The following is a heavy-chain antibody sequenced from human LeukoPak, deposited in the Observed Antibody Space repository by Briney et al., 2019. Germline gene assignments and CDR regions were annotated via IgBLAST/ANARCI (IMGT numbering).Heavy chain of an antibody. CDR1: GYSFTSYW. D-gene: IGHD3-9*01. V-gene: IGHV5-51*01. CDR2: IYPGDSDT. J-gene: IGHJ5*02. Sequence: HGESPKISCKGSGYSFTSYWIGWVRQVPGKGLEWMGIIYPGDSDTRYSPSFQGQVTISADKSISTAYLQWSSLKASDTAMYYCALTPVDWFDPWGQGTLVTVSS. CDR3: ALTPVDWFDP.